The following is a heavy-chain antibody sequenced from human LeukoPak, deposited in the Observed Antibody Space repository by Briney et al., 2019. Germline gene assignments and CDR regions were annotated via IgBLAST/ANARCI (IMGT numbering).Heavy chain of an antibody. CDR2: ISITSSHI. V-gene: IGHV3-21*01. CDR1: GFLFSTYA. CDR3: ARGDTIQQRDDALDI. J-gene: IGHJ3*02. Sequence: PGGSLRLSCAAPGFLFSTYAMNWVRQAPGKGLGWVSSISITSSHIYYADSVRGRFTISRDNAKNSLYLQMDSLSAEDTAVYYCARGDTIQQRDDALDIWGRGTMVTVSS. D-gene: IGHD1-1*01.